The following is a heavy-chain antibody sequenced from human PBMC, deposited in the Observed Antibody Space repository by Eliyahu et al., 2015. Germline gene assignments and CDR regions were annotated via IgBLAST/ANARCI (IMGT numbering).Heavy chain of an antibody. Sequence: EVQLVESGGDQVQPGGSLRLSCRASGFXFNTYEMNWVRQAPGKGLAWISYISNNGDTIYYADSVRGRFAISRDNAKSSLYLQMNSLRAEDTAVYYCARGLIFGGNSPDFWGQGTLVTVSS. CDR2: ISNNGDTI. J-gene: IGHJ4*02. V-gene: IGHV3-48*03. CDR3: ARGLIFGGNSPDF. CDR1: GFXFNTYE. D-gene: IGHD4-23*01.